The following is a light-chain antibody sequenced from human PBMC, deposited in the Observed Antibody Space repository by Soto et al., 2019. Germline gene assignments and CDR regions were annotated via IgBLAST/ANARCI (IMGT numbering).Light chain of an antibody. CDR3: SSYTSASALGI. CDR1: SSDVGAYNY. V-gene: IGLV2-14*01. J-gene: IGLJ2*01. CDR2: EVN. Sequence: QSALTQPASVSGSPGQSITISCTGTSSDVGAYNYVSWYQQHPGKAPKLMIFEVNNRPSGVSNRFSGSKSGNTASLTIFGLQVEDEALYFCSSYTSASALGIFGGGTKLTVL.